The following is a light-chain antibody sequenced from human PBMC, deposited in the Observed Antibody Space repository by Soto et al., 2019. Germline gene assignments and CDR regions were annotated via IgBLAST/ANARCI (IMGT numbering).Light chain of an antibody. Sequence: EIVVTQSPGTLSLSPGERATLSCRASQRISNSYLAWHQQKHGQAPRLLPYDASSRATGIPYRVSGSESGTYFTLTISRREPEDFAVYYCQQYARPPFAFGQGTKVEIK. V-gene: IGKV3-20*01. J-gene: IGKJ2*01. CDR3: QQYARPPFA. CDR1: QRISNSY. CDR2: DAS.